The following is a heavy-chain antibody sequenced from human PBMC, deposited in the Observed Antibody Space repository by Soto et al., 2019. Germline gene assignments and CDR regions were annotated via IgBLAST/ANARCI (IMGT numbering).Heavy chain of an antibody. Sequence: SETLSLTCTVSGGSISSHYWSWIRQPPGKGLEWIGFIYYSESTNYNPSLRSRVTISADTSKNQFPLKLSSVTAADTAVYYCARAETSGSHLNYHFYSMDVWGKGTTVTVSS. CDR1: GGSISSHY. D-gene: IGHD3-10*01. J-gene: IGHJ6*03. CDR2: IYYSEST. CDR3: ARAETSGSHLNYHFYSMDV. V-gene: IGHV4-59*11.